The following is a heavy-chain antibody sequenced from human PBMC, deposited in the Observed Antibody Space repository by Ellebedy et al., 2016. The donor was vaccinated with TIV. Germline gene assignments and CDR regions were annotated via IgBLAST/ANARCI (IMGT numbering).Heavy chain of an antibody. CDR1: GFNFRSYW. D-gene: IGHD4-17*01. Sequence: GESLKIPCAASGFNFRSYWMTWVRQAPGKGLEWVAKIRQEGDEIYYVESVKGRFTISRDNAKNSLCPQMNSLRVEDTAVYYCARRASYGDYAVQVNPWFDPWGQGTLVTVSS. CDR3: ARRASYGDYAVQVNPWFDP. V-gene: IGHV3-7*01. CDR2: IRQEGDEI. J-gene: IGHJ5*02.